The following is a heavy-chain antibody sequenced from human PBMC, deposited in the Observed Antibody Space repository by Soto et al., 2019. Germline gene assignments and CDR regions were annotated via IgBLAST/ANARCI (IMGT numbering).Heavy chain of an antibody. CDR3: AKAGSLPAATLYYYYYYMDV. CDR1: GFTFDDYA. Sequence: EVQLVESGGGLVQPARSLRLSCAASGFTFDDYAMHWVRQAPGKGLEWVSGISWNSGSIGYADSVKGRFTISRDNAKNSLYLQMNSLRAEDTALYYCAKAGSLPAATLYYYYYYMDVWGKGTTVTVSS. CDR2: ISWNSGSI. J-gene: IGHJ6*03. V-gene: IGHV3-9*01. D-gene: IGHD2-2*01.